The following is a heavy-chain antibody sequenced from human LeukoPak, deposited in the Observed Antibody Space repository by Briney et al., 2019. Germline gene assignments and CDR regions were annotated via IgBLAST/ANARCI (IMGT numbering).Heavy chain of an antibody. V-gene: IGHV4-30-2*01. Sequence: SETLSLTCTVSGGSFTSGGYYWSWIRQPPGKGLEYIGYIYHSGGTFYNPSLKSRLTISVDRSKNQFSLRLSFVTAADTAVYYCARHKYYYDSSGYPHYYYYYGMDVWGQGTTVTVSS. J-gene: IGHJ6*02. D-gene: IGHD3-22*01. CDR3: ARHKYYYDSSGYPHYYYYYGMDV. CDR1: GGSFTSGGYY. CDR2: IYHSGGT.